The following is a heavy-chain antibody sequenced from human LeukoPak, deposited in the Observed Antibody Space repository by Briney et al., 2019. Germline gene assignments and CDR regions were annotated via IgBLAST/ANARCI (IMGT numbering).Heavy chain of an antibody. D-gene: IGHD2-8*01. CDR2: INPNSGDT. CDR1: GYTFTGYY. Sequence: GASVKVSCKASGYTFTGYYMQWVRQAPGQGLEWMGRINPNSGDTSFAPKFQDRVTLTRDTSISTAYMELSRLIHDDTAVYYCAKARVSGSASSDYWGQGTLVTVSS. CDR3: AKARVSGSASSDY. V-gene: IGHV1-2*06. J-gene: IGHJ4*02.